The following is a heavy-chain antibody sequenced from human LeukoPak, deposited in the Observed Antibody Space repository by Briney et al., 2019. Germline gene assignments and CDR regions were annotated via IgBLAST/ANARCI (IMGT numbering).Heavy chain of an antibody. CDR2: ISSSGSTI. CDR3: AGRDSSWDY. Sequence: GGSPRLSCAASGFTFSSYEMNWVRQAPGKGLEWVSYISSSGSTIYYADSVKGRFTISRDNAKNSLYLQMNSLRAEDTAVYYCAGRDSSWDYWGQGTLVTVSS. CDR1: GFTFSSYE. J-gene: IGHJ4*02. D-gene: IGHD6-13*01. V-gene: IGHV3-48*03.